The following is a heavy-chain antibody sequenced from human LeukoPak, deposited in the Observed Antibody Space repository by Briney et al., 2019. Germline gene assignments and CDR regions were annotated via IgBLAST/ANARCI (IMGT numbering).Heavy chain of an antibody. J-gene: IGHJ6*02. Sequence: PSETLSLTCVVYGGSFSGFYWSWLRQPPGMGLEWIGEINHRGSTHYNPSLKSRVTISVDTSKNQFSLKLSSVTAADTAVYYCARLPAKYGDYDYGMDVWGQGTTVTVSS. CDR1: GGSFSGFY. D-gene: IGHD4-17*01. CDR3: ARLPAKYGDYDYGMDV. CDR2: INHRGST. V-gene: IGHV4-34*01.